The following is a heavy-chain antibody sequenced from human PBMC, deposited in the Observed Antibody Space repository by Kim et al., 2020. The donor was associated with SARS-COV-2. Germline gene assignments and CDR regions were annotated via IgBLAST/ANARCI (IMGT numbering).Heavy chain of an antibody. D-gene: IGHD2-15*01. V-gene: IGHV1-69*13. Sequence: SVKVSCKASGGTFSSYAISWVRQAPGQGLEWMGGIIPIFGTANYAQKFQGRVTITADESTSTAYMELSSLRSEDTAVYYCARALPHCSGGSCYSIGFDYWGRGTLVTVSS. J-gene: IGHJ4*02. CDR1: GGTFSSYA. CDR3: ARALPHCSGGSCYSIGFDY. CDR2: IIPIFGTA.